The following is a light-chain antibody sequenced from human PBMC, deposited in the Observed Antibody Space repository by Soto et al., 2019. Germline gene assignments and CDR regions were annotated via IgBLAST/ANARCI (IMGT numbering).Light chain of an antibody. J-gene: IGLJ1*01. CDR1: SSNIGSHN. Sequence: QSVLTQAPSASGTPGQKVTISCSGSSSNIGSHNVRWYQQLPGTAPKLLIYSNNQRPSGVPDRVSGSKSGTSASLAISGLQSEYEADYYCAAWNDSLKVYVFGTGTKVTVL. V-gene: IGLV1-44*01. CDR2: SNN. CDR3: AAWNDSLKVYV.